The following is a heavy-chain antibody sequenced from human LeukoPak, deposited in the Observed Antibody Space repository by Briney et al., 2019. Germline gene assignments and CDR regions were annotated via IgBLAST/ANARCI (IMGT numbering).Heavy chain of an antibody. D-gene: IGHD3-10*01. CDR1: GGSISSYY. V-gene: IGHV4-59*01. J-gene: IGHJ6*03. Sequence: PSETLSLTCTVAGGSISSYYWSWIRQPPGKGLDWVGYIYYSGSTHYNPSLKSRVTISVETSKNQFSWKLRSVPAADTPVSYCAXXXXXXARGPGYSYYYYMDVWGKGTTVTTSS. CDR3: AXXXXXXARGPGYSYYYYMDV. CDR2: IYYSGST.